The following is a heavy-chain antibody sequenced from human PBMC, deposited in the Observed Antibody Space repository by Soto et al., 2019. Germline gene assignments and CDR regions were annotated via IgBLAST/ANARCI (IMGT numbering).Heavy chain of an antibody. J-gene: IGHJ4*02. Sequence: EVQLVESGGGLVQPGGSLRLSCAASGFTFSTYSMNWVRQAPGKGLEWVSYISSSSNTIYYADSVKGRFTISRDNAKNSLYLQMNSLRAEDAAGYYCARRVTSGWYWDYWGQGTLVTVSA. CDR3: ARRVTSGWYWDY. CDR2: ISSSSNTI. CDR1: GFTFSTYS. V-gene: IGHV3-48*01. D-gene: IGHD6-19*01.